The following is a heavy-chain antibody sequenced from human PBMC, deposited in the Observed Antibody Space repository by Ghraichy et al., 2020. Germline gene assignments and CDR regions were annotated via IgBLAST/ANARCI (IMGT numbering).Heavy chain of an antibody. Sequence: TLSLTCTVSGGSVSSGSYYWSWIRQPPGKGLEWIGYIYYSGSTNYNPSLKSRVTISVDTSKNQFSLKLSSVTAADTAVYYCARESTQNDYDFWSGYLRIDYWGQGTLVTVSS. CDR3: ARESTQNDYDFWSGYLRIDY. J-gene: IGHJ4*02. D-gene: IGHD3-3*01. CDR2: IYYSGST. V-gene: IGHV4-61*01. CDR1: GGSVSSGSYY.